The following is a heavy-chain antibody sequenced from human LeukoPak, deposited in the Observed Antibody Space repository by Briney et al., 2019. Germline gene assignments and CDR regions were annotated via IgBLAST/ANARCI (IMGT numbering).Heavy chain of an antibody. V-gene: IGHV4-38-2*01. J-gene: IGHJ4*02. Sequence: PSETLSLTCGVSGFSISRSYYWAWIRQPPGKGLEGIGTIYHIGSTYYSPSLGSRVTMSVDTSKNEFSLNLKPVTAADTAVYYCARAGWIITSGIDYWGQGALVTVSS. CDR3: ARAGWIITSGIDY. CDR1: GFSISRSYY. D-gene: IGHD3-10*01. CDR2: IYHIGST.